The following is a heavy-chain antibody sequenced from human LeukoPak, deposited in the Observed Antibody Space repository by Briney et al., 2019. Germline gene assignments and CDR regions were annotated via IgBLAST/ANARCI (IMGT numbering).Heavy chain of an antibody. CDR1: GFTFSDSY. CDR3: ARLVSGSCSFDY. CDR2: ISGSNGFI. J-gene: IGHJ4*02. D-gene: IGHD1-26*01. V-gene: IGHV3-11*03. Sequence: GGSLRLSCAASGFTFSDSYMSWIRQAPGKGLEWDSYISGSNGFINYADSVKGRFTVSRDNAKNSLYLQMNSLRGDDTAVYYCARLVSGSCSFDYWGQGTLVTVSP.